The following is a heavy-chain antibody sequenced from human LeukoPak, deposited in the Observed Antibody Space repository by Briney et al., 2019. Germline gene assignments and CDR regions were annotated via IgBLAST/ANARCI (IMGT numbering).Heavy chain of an antibody. CDR3: ARGDTVTTEFDY. V-gene: IGHV3-33*01. J-gene: IGHJ4*02. CDR2: IWYDGSNK. D-gene: IGHD4-17*01. Sequence: GPLRLSCAASGFTFSSYGMHWVRQAPGKGLEWVAVIWYDGSNKYYADSVKGRFTISRDNSKNTLYLQMNSLRAEDTAVYYCARGDTVTTEFDYWGQGTLVTVSS. CDR1: GFTFSSYG.